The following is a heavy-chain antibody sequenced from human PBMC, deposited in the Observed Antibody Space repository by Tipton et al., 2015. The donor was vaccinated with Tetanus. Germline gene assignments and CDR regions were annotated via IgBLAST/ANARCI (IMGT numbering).Heavy chain of an antibody. D-gene: IGHD2-2*01. J-gene: IGHJ5*02. CDR1: GDSISFYY. CDR3: ARDLRRYQQNNWFDP. V-gene: IGHV4-59*01. CDR2: IYYSGNT. Sequence: TLSLTCTVSGDSISFYYWSWIRQPPGKGLEWIEYIYYSGNTKYNPSLKSRVTMSVDTSKNQFSLNLTSVTPADTAVYYCARDLRRYQQNNWFDPWGQGTLVTVSS.